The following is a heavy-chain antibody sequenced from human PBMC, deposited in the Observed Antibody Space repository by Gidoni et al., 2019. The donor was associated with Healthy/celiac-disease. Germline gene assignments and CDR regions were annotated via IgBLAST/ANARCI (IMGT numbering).Heavy chain of an antibody. CDR1: GYTFTSYD. Sequence: QVQLVQSGAEVKTPGASVTVSCKASGYTFTSYDLNWVRQSNGQGLEWVGGRNPNSGNTGYAQTFQGRVTMTRNTSISTAYMELSSLRSEDTAVYYCAIRPQYYYDSSGYYDWFDPWGQGTLVTVSS. V-gene: IGHV1-8*02. J-gene: IGHJ5*02. CDR3: AIRPQYYYDSSGYYDWFDP. CDR2: RNPNSGNT. D-gene: IGHD3-22*01.